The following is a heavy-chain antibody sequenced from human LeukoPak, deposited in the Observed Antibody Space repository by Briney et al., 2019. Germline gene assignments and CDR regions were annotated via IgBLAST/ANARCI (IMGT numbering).Heavy chain of an antibody. CDR1: GFTFSSYW. J-gene: IGHJ4*02. Sequence: GGSLRLSCAASGFTFSSYWMSWVRQAPGKGLEWVANIKQDGSEKYYVDSVKGRFTISRDNAKNSLYPQMNSLRAEDTAVYYCAIKQLWLRSYFDYWGQGTLVTVSS. D-gene: IGHD5-18*01. V-gene: IGHV3-7*01. CDR2: IKQDGSEK. CDR3: AIKQLWLRSYFDY.